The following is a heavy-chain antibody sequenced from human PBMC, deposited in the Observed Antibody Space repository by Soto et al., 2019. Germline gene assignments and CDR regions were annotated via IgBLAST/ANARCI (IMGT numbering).Heavy chain of an antibody. J-gene: IGHJ6*02. D-gene: IGHD1-1*01. CDR2: IYWDDDK. CDR1: GFSLSTRGVG. CDR3: AHLPSPNDTSSYYSYYYAMDV. V-gene: IGHV2-5*02. Sequence: QITLKESGPTLVKPTQTLTLTCTFSGFSLSTRGVGVGWIRQPPGKALEWLALIYWDDDKRYSPSLKTRLTITKYTSENQVVLTMTAMDPVDTATYYCAHLPSPNDTSSYYSYYYAMDVWGQGTTVTVSS.